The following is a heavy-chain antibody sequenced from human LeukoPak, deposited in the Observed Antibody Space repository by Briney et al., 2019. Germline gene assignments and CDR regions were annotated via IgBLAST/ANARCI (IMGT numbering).Heavy chain of an antibody. CDR1: GYSISSGYY. CDR3: ARVVDISGYYAPFDF. V-gene: IGHV4-38-2*02. J-gene: IGHJ4*02. D-gene: IGHD3-22*01. CDR2: IYHSGIT. Sequence: PSETLSLTCTVSGYSISSGYYWGWIRQPPGKGLEWIGSIYHSGITYYNPSLKSRVTISVDTSKNQFSLKLSSVTAADTAVYYCARVVDISGYYAPFDFWGQGTLVTVSS.